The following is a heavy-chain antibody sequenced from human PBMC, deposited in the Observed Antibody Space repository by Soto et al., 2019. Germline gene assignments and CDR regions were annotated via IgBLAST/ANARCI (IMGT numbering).Heavy chain of an antibody. V-gene: IGHV3-23*01. J-gene: IGHJ4*02. CDR3: LVDPNWEGGH. D-gene: IGHD1-1*01. Sequence: EVQLLESGGGLVQPGGPPRLSCGASGFNLGSHYMNWVRQSPGKGLEYGSKINYACHSTSYADAVKGRFTISRDNSRNTVYLQMNHLREDDTAVYYCLVDPNWEGGHWGQGTLVTVSS. CDR1: GFNLGSHY. CDR2: INYACHST.